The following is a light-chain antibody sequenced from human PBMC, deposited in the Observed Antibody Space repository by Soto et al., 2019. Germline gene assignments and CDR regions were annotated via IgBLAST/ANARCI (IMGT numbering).Light chain of an antibody. V-gene: IGKV4-1*01. CDR1: QSVLYSSNNKNY. CDR2: WAS. CDR3: QQYFRPWT. Sequence: DIVMTQSPDSLAVSLGERATINCKSSQSVLYSSNNKNYLAWYQQKPGQPPKLLIYWASTRESGVPDRFSGSGSGTDFTLTISIPHAEDVAVYYCQQYFRPWTFGQGTKGEIK. J-gene: IGKJ1*01.